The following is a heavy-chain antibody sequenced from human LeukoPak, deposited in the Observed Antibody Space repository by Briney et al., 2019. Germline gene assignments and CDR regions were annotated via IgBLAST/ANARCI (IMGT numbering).Heavy chain of an antibody. D-gene: IGHD6-19*01. Sequence: SETLSLTCAVYGGSFSNYFWNWIRQPPGKGLDWIGEINHSGTTNYNPSLKSRVTVSIDTAKNQVSLKLTSVTAADTAVYFCARGGGVAVADYFFDSWGQGTLVTVSS. CDR2: INHSGTT. CDR1: GGSFSNYF. J-gene: IGHJ4*02. V-gene: IGHV4-34*01. CDR3: ARGGGVAVADYFFDS.